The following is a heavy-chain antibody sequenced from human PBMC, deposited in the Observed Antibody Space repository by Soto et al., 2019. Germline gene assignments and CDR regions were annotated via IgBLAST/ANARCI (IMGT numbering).Heavy chain of an antibody. V-gene: IGHV1-18*04. Sequence: VASVKVSCKASNYTLINYGIGWVRQAPGHGLEWMGWVSPSYGKTYYAHKFQGRVTMTTDTSTGTVYMELRSLRSDDTAVYFCAREGGPVATFPDNCFDSWGQGTPVPVSS. CDR1: NYTLINYG. CDR2: VSPSYGKT. J-gene: IGHJ5*01. D-gene: IGHD2-2*01. CDR3: AREGGPVATFPDNCFDS.